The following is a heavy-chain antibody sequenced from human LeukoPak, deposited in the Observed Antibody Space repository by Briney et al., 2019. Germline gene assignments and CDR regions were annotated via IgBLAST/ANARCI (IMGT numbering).Heavy chain of an antibody. CDR1: GGSISSGSYY. V-gene: IGHV4-61*02. CDR3: ARVSYCYDSSGYVFDY. CDR2: IYTSGST. D-gene: IGHD3-22*01. Sequence: PSETLSLTCTVSGGSISSGSYYWSWIRQPAGKGLEWIGRIYTSGSTNYNPSLKSRVTISVDTSKNQFSLKLSSVTAADTAVYYCARVSYCYDSSGYVFDYWGQGTLVTVSS. J-gene: IGHJ4*02.